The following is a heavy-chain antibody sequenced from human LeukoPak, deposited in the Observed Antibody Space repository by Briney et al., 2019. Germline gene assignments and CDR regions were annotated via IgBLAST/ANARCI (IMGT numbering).Heavy chain of an antibody. Sequence: SVKVSCKASGGTFSSYAISWVRQAPGQGLEWMGGIIPIFGTANYAQKFQGRVTITTDESTSTAYMELSSLRSEDTAVYYCAVLYWSIAARPFDYWGQGTLVTVSS. CDR3: AVLYWSIAARPFDY. J-gene: IGHJ4*02. D-gene: IGHD6-6*01. CDR2: IIPIFGTA. V-gene: IGHV1-69*05. CDR1: GGTFSSYA.